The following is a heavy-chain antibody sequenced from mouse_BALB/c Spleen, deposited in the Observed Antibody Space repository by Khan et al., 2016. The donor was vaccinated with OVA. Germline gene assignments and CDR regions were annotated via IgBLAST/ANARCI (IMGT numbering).Heavy chain of an antibody. CDR2: ISYSGGT. CDR1: GYSITSDYA. CDR3: ARWFAY. V-gene: IGHV3-2*02. J-gene: IGHJ3*01. Sequence: EVQLVESGPGLVKPSQSLSLTCTVTGYSITSDYAWNWIRQFPGNKLEWMGYISYSGGTSYLPSLKSRTSITRDTSKNQFFLQLNSVTTEDSATYYCARWFAYWGQGTLVTVS.